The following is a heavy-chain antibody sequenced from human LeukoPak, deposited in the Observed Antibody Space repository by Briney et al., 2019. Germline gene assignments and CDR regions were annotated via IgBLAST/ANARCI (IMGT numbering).Heavy chain of an antibody. CDR3: ARAFERGYCSGGSCHGFDY. Sequence: GGSLRLSCAASGFTFSSYAMHWVRQAPGKGLEYVSAISSNGGSTYYANSVRGRFTISRDDSKNTLYLQMGSLRAEDMAVYYCARAFERGYCSGGSCHGFDYWGQGTLVTVSS. D-gene: IGHD2-15*01. V-gene: IGHV3-64*01. CDR1: GFTFSSYA. CDR2: ISSNGGST. J-gene: IGHJ4*02.